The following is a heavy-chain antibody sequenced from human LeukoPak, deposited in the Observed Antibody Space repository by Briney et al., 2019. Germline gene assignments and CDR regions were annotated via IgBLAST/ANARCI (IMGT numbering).Heavy chain of an antibody. Sequence: GGSLRLSCAVSGFTFTNYAMSWVRQPPGKGLEWVSAISGGGDGTYYADSVKGRFTISRDNSKNTLYLQMNNLRAEDTAVYYCAKDRSLGVTAAINYWGQGTLVTVSS. CDR3: AKDRSLGVTAAINY. J-gene: IGHJ4*02. CDR1: GFTFTNYA. D-gene: IGHD2-21*02. CDR2: ISGGGDGT. V-gene: IGHV3-23*01.